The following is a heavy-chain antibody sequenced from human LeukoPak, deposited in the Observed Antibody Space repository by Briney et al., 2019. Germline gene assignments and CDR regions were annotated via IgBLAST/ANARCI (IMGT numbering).Heavy chain of an antibody. J-gene: IGHJ5*02. D-gene: IGHD4-17*01. V-gene: IGHV4-61*02. Sequence: SETLSLTCTVSGGSLSGGTYYWTSIRQPAGKGLEWIGRIFSSGTTQYNPSLQSRVIISLDTSNNQFSLRLSSVTAADTAVYYCAREDTDYGAASWGQGTLVTVSS. CDR3: AREDTDYGAAS. CDR2: IFSSGTT. CDR1: GGSLSGGTYY.